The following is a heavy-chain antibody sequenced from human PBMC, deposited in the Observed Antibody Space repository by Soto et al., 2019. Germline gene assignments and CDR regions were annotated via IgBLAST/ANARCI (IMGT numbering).Heavy chain of an antibody. CDR3: ARVTWAYDYVWGRYFDY. D-gene: IGHD3-16*01. V-gene: IGHV3-7*01. CDR1: GFTFSSHW. J-gene: IGHJ4*02. CDR2: IKEDGTEK. Sequence: EVQLVESGGGLVQPGGSLRLSCAASGFTFSSHWMSWVRQAPGKGLEWVANIKEDGTEKYYVGSVKGRFTISRDNAKNSLYLQMSSLRAEDTAGYYCARVTWAYDYVWGRYFDYWGQGFLVTVSS.